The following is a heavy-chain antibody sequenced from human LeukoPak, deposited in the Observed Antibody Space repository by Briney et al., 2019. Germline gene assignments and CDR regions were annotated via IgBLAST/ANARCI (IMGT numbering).Heavy chain of an antibody. CDR2: INHSGST. CDR3: ARGSSGSTKRYYFDS. J-gene: IGHJ4*02. Sequence: SETLSLTCAVYGGSFSGYYWSWIRQPPGKGLEWIGEINHSGSTNYNPSLKGRVTISVDTSKNQFSLKLSSVTAADTAVYYCARGSSGSTKRYYFDSWGQGALVTVPS. CDR1: GGSFSGYY. D-gene: IGHD6-19*01. V-gene: IGHV4-34*01.